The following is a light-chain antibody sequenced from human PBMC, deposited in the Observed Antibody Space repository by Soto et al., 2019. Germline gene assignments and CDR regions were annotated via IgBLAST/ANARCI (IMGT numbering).Light chain of an antibody. Sequence: DIQMTQSPSSLSASVGDRVTVTCRASQSIGTYVNWYQQKPGKAPYLLLYAASRLQSGVPSKFSGSGSGTDFTLPISSLQPEDFATYYFQQSYTTPYTFGQGTKLEIK. J-gene: IGKJ2*01. CDR3: QQSYTTPYT. V-gene: IGKV1-39*01. CDR1: QSIGTY. CDR2: AAS.